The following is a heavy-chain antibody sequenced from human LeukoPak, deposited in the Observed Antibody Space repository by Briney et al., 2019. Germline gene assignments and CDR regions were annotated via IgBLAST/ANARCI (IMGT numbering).Heavy chain of an antibody. J-gene: IGHJ2*01. CDR1: GGSFSGYY. CDR3: ARDYGRPWGDNWYFDL. D-gene: IGHD4-17*01. CDR2: INHSGST. V-gene: IGHV4-34*01. Sequence: PSETLSLTCAVYGGSFSGYYWSWIRQPPGKGLEWIGEINHSGSTNYNPSLKSRVTISVDTSKNQFSLKLSSVTAADTAVYYCARDYGRPWGDNWYFDLWGRGTLVTVSS.